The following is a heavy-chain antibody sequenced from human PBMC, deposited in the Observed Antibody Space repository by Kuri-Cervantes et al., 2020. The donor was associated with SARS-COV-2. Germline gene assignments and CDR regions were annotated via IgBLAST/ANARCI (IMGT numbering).Heavy chain of an antibody. D-gene: IGHD2-15*01. V-gene: IGHV3-11*04. CDR3: ARRSSHGRGVDFDI. CDR2: ISSGGTRI. J-gene: IGHJ3*02. Sequence: GESLKISCAASGFIFIDYHMTWIRQAPGKGLQWISYISSGGTRIYYADALEGRLTISRDNAKNSLYLQMNSLRAEDTAVYYCARRSSHGRGVDFDIWGQGTMVTVSS. CDR1: GFIFIDYH.